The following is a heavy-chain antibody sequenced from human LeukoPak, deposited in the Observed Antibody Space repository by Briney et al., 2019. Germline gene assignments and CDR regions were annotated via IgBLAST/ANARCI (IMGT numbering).Heavy chain of an antibody. V-gene: IGHV1-69*04. D-gene: IGHD3-22*01. Sequence: VKVSCKASGGTFSSYAISWVRQAPGQGLEWMGRIIPIFGIANYAQKFQGRVTITADKSTSTAYMELSSLRSEDTAVYYCATTYYYDSSGLYYWGQGTLVTVSS. CDR2: IIPIFGIA. J-gene: IGHJ4*02. CDR1: GGTFSSYA. CDR3: ATTYYYDSSGLYY.